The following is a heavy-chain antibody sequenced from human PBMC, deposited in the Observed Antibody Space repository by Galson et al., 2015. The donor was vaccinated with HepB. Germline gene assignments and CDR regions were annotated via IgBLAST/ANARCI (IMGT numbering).Heavy chain of an antibody. CDR1: GDSIDIYS. Sequence: SETLSLTCTVSGDSIDIYSWNWIRQSPGKGLEWIGDIYYSGTTTYSPSLRSRVSMSVDTSKNQFSLNLNSVTAADTAVYYCARRYVPDTFSHAFDIWTQGTMVTVSS. CDR2: IYYSGTT. V-gene: IGHV4-59*08. D-gene: IGHD3-3*02. J-gene: IGHJ3*02. CDR3: ARRYVPDTFSHAFDI.